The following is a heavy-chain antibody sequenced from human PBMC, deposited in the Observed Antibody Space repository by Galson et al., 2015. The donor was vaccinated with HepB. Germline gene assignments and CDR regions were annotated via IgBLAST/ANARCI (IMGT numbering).Heavy chain of an antibody. V-gene: IGHV4-30-2*01. CDR2: IYHSGST. CDR3: ARGRFLEWLPQPGYGPMDV. CDR1: GGSISSGRYS. Sequence: TLSLTCAVSGGSISSGRYSWSWIRQPPGKGLEWIGYIYHSGSTYYNPSLKSRVTISVDRSKKQFSLKLSSVTAADTAVYYCARGRFLEWLPQPGYGPMDVWGKGTTVTVSS. D-gene: IGHD3-3*01. J-gene: IGHJ6*04.